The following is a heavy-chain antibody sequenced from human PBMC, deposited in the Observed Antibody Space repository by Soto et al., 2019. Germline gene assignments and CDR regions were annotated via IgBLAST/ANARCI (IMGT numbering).Heavy chain of an antibody. V-gene: IGHV4-39*01. Sequence: QLHLRESGPGLVKPSETLSLTCTVSGGSITRSSYYWGWIRQPPGKGLEWIGSIYSSGSTYYNLSLTSRVTKSLDTSKNQFSLKLSSVTAADTTVYYCATQEVGGSYVYTFDPWGQGTLVTGSS. D-gene: IGHD1-26*01. CDR2: IYSSGST. J-gene: IGHJ5*02. CDR3: ATQEVGGSYVYTFDP. CDR1: GGSITRSSYY.